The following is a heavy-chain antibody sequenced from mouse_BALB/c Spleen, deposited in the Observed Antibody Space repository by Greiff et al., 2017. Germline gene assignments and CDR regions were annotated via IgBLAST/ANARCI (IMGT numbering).Heavy chain of an antibody. J-gene: IGHJ1*01. V-gene: IGHV5-17*02. CDR3: ARATGDWYFDV. CDR2: ISSGSSTI. D-gene: IGHD4-1*02. CDR1: GFTFSSFG. Sequence: VQLKESGGGLVQPGGSRKLSCAASGFTFSSFGMHWVRQAPEKGLEWVAYISSGSSTIYYADTVKGRFTISRDNPKNTLFLQMTSLRSEDTAMYYCARATGDWYFDVWGAGTTVTVSS.